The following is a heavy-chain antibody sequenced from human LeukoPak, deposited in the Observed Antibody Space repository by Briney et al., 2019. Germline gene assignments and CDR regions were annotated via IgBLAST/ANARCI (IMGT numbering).Heavy chain of an antibody. J-gene: IGHJ6*02. CDR1: GYTFTSYD. CDR3: ARGSPLHYDFWSGYYKDYYYYYGMDV. D-gene: IGHD3-3*01. V-gene: IGHV1-8*01. Sequence: GASVKVSCKASGYTFTSYDNNWVRQATGQGLEWMGWMNPNSGNTGYAQKFQGRVTMTRNTSMSTAYMELSSLRSEDTAVYYCARGSPLHYDFWSGYYKDYYYYYGMDVWGQGTTVTVSS. CDR2: MNPNSGNT.